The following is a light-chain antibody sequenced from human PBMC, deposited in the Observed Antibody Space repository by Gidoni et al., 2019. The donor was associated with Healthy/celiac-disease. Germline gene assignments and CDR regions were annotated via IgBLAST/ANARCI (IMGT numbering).Light chain of an antibody. CDR1: QSISSW. V-gene: IGKV1-5*01. CDR2: DAS. CDR3: QQYNRRA. J-gene: IGKJ1*01. Sequence: DIQITQSPSTLSASVGDRVTITCRASQSISSWLAWYQQKPGNAPKLLIYDASSLESGVPSRFSGSGSGTEFTLTISSLQPDDFATYYCQQYNRRAFGRGTKVEIK.